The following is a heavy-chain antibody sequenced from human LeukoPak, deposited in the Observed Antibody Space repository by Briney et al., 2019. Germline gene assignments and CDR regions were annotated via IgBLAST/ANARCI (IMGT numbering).Heavy chain of an antibody. Sequence: GGSLRLSCAASGFTFSSYSMNWVRLAPGKGLERVSSITSSSSYIYYADSLKGRFTISRDNAKNSLYLQMDSLRAEDTAVYYCARGYGPTGDFAFDIWGQGTRVTVSS. D-gene: IGHD7-27*01. CDR1: GFTFSSYS. J-gene: IGHJ3*02. CDR2: ITSSSSYI. CDR3: ARGYGPTGDFAFDI. V-gene: IGHV3-21*01.